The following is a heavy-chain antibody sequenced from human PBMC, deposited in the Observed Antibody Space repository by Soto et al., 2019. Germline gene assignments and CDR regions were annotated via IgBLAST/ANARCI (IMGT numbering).Heavy chain of an antibody. CDR2: IIPIFGTA. V-gene: IGHV1-69*01. Sequence: QVQLVQSGAEVKKPGSSVKVSCKASGGTFSSYAISWVRQAPGQGLEWMGGIIPIFGTANYAQKFQGRVTITADESTSTAYMELSSLRSEDTAVYYCAKNAGYSGYATPYYFDYWGQGTLVTVSS. CDR3: AKNAGYSGYATPYYFDY. CDR1: GGTFSSYA. D-gene: IGHD5-12*01. J-gene: IGHJ4*02.